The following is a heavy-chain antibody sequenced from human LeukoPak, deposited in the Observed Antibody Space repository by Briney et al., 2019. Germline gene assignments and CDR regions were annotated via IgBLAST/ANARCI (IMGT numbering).Heavy chain of an antibody. CDR2: TNPNSGNT. CDR1: RYTFTSYD. V-gene: IGHV1-8*01. J-gene: IGHJ4*02. Sequence: ASVKVSCKASRYTFTSYDINWVRQATGQGLEWMGWTNPNSGNTGYAQKFQGRATMTRNTSISTAYMELSSLRSEDTAVYYCARGRDSGYDGVGYWGQGTLVTVSS. CDR3: ARGRDSGYDGVGY. D-gene: IGHD5-12*01.